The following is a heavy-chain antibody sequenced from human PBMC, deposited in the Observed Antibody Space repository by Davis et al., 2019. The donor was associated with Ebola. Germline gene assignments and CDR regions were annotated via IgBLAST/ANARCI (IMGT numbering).Heavy chain of an antibody. Sequence: AASVKVSCKASGGTFSSYTISWVRQAPGQGLEWMGGIIPIFGTTKYAQKFQGRVTITADESTRTAYMELSSLRSDDTAVYYCTSKLVVAATPVDYYYYYGMDVWGQGTTVTVSS. CDR3: TSKLVVAATPVDYYYYYGMDV. CDR1: GGTFSSYT. V-gene: IGHV1-69*13. J-gene: IGHJ6*02. D-gene: IGHD2-15*01. CDR2: IIPIFGTT.